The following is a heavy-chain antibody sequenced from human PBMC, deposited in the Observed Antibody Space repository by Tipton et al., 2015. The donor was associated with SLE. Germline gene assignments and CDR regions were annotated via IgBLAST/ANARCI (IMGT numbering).Heavy chain of an antibody. J-gene: IGHJ4*02. CDR3: VRELVGAAKDFFDYFGY. D-gene: IGHD1-26*01. Sequence: GLVKPSETLSLTCTVSGGSISSGSYYWTWIRQPAGKGLEWIGRIYSGGSTKYNPSLKSRVTISVDTSKHQFSLRLSSVTAADTAVYYCVRELVGAAKDFFDYFGYWGQGILVTVSS. CDR2: IYSGGST. CDR1: GGSISSGSYY. V-gene: IGHV4-61*02.